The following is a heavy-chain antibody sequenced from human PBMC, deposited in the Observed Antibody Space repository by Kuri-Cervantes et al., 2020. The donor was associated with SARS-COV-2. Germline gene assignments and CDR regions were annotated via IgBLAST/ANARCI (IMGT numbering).Heavy chain of an antibody. CDR1: GFTFGDYA. CDR3: TRYDFWSGYYMDV. Sequence: GGSLRLSCTASGFTFGDYAMSWVRQAPGKGLEWVGFIRSKAYGGTTEYAASVKGRFTISRDDSKSIAYLQTNGLKTEDTAVYYCTRYDFWSGYYMDVWGKGTTVTVSS. CDR2: IRSKAYGGTT. J-gene: IGHJ6*03. D-gene: IGHD3-3*01. V-gene: IGHV3-49*04.